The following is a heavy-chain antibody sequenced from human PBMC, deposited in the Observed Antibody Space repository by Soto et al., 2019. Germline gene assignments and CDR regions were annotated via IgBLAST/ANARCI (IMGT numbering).Heavy chain of an antibody. D-gene: IGHD3-22*01. CDR3: ASICRDSSAYDY. J-gene: IGHJ4*02. V-gene: IGHV4-4*02. CDR2: IYHSGST. CDR1: SGSISSSNW. Sequence: SETLSLTCAVSSGSISSSNWWSWVRQPPGKGLERIGEIYHSGSTNYNPSLKSRVTISVDKSKNQLSLKLSSVTAADTAVYYCASICRDSSAYDYWGQGTLVTVSS.